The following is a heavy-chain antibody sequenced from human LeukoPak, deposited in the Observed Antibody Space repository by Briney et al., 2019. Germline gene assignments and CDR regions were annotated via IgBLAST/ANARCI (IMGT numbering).Heavy chain of an antibody. J-gene: IGHJ4*02. V-gene: IGHV3-23*01. CDR1: GLTFSSYA. Sequence: PGGSLRLSCAASGLTFSSYAMNWVRQAPGRGLEWVSGISSSGGSTHYTDSVKGRFTISRDSSKNTLYLQINSLRVEDTAVYYCAKLAPAEYSGYDGDYWGQGTLVTVSS. CDR2: ISSSGGST. CDR3: AKLAPAEYSGYDGDY. D-gene: IGHD5-12*01.